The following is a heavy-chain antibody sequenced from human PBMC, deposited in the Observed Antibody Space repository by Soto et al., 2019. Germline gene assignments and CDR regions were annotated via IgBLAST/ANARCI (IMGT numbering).Heavy chain of an antibody. Sequence: PGGSPKISCNGSGYRFTSYWIGWVRQMPGKGLEWVGIIYPGDSDARYSPSFQGQVTISVDKSNNTAYMHWSRLKAPDTAIYSCARQSDYSGPYWPYWGQGTLVTVSS. V-gene: IGHV5-51*01. J-gene: IGHJ4*02. D-gene: IGHD1-26*01. CDR1: GYRFTSYW. CDR3: ARQSDYSGPYWPY. CDR2: IYPGDSDA.